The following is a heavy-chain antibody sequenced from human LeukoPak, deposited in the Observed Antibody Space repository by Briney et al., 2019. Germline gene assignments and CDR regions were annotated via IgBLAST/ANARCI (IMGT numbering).Heavy chain of an antibody. V-gene: IGHV4-59*01. D-gene: IGHD3-22*01. J-gene: IGHJ5*02. CDR1: GGSISSYY. Sequence: SETLSLTCTVSGGSISSYYWSWIRQPPGKGLEWIGYIYYSGSTNYNPSLKSRVTISVDTSKNQFSPKLSSVTAADTAVYYCARGVSSYYDSSGYYPPTAWGQGTLVTVSS. CDR2: IYYSGST. CDR3: ARGVSSYYDSSGYYPPTA.